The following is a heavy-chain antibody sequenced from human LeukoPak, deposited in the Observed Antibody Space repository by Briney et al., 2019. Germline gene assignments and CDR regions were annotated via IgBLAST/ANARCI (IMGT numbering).Heavy chain of an antibody. CDR1: GGSISSYY. D-gene: IGHD3-16*02. CDR2: IYYNGIT. CDR3: TRHDAVPVIGHGMGV. V-gene: IGHV4-59*08. Sequence: SETLSLTCTVSGGSISSYYWSWIRQPPGKGLEWDGYIYYNGITNYNPSLESRVTISVDTSKNQFSLKLSSVTAADTAVYYCTRHDAVPVIGHGMGVWGQGTTVTVPS. J-gene: IGHJ6*02.